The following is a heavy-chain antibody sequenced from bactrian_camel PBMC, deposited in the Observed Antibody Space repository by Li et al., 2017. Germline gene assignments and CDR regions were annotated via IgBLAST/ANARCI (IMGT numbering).Heavy chain of an antibody. Sequence: VQLVESGGGSVQAGGSLRLSCATPGYPNCAIYMTWWRQVPGKEREWVATIDRDGNPTYSPSVKGRFTISLDTAKTTLYLQMINLKPEDTAMYYCASMRDGVWVSAIQALGRPAEFGYWGQGTQVTVS. J-gene: IGHJ6*01. CDR1: GYPNCAIY. V-gene: IGHV3S31*01. D-gene: IGHD3*01. CDR2: IDRDGNPT. CDR3: ASMRDGVWVSAIQALGRPAEFGY.